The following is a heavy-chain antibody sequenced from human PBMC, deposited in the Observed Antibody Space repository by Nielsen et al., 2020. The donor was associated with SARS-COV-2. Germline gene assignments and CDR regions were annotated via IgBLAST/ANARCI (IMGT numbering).Heavy chain of an antibody. V-gene: IGHV4-39*01. CDR3: AGLRYCGGGSCYYYYGMDV. D-gene: IGHD2-15*01. CDR2: IYYSRST. Sequence: WIRQPPGKGLEWIGSIYYSRSTYYNPSLKSRVTISVDTSKNQFSLKLSPVTAADTAVYYCAGLRYCGGGSCYYYYGMDVWGQGTTVTVSS. J-gene: IGHJ6*02.